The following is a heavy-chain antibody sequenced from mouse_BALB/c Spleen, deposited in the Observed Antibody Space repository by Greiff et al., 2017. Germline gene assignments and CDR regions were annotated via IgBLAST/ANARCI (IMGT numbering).Heavy chain of an antibody. CDR1: GYTFTSYT. J-gene: IGHJ1*01. CDR2: INPSSGYT. CDR3: TRSLRWYFDV. Sequence: VQLQQSAAELARPGASVKMSCKASGYTFTSYTMHWVKQRPGQGLEWIGYINPSSGYTEYNQKFKDKATLTVDKSSSTAYMQLSSPTSEDSAVYYCTRSLRWYFDVWGAGTTVTVSS. V-gene: IGHV1-4*02. D-gene: IGHD1-1*01.